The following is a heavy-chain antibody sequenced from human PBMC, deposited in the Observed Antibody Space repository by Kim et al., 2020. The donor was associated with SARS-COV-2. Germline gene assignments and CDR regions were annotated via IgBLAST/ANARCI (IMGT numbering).Heavy chain of an antibody. Sequence: PSLRSRVTISVDTSKNQFSLQLSSVTAADTAVYYCARDRDCGGDCWGFDPWGQGTLVTVSS. D-gene: IGHD2-21*01. CDR3: ARDRDCGGDCWGFDP. V-gene: IGHV4-59*01. J-gene: IGHJ5*02.